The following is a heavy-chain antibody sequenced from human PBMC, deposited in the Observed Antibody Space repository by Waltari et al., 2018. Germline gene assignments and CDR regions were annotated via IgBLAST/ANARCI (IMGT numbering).Heavy chain of an antibody. J-gene: IGHJ4*02. D-gene: IGHD2-21*01. Sequence: QVQLVQSGPEVKMPGASVKVSCKASGYTFTTYGLAWVRQAPAQGLEWVGWINVHNDNTLFAKKRQDRVTMTTDTSTSTAHMELRSLRPDDTAVYYCVRDSHPQVQCSTIDCYLDFWGQGTLVTVSS. CDR3: VRDSHPQVQCSTIDCYLDF. CDR1: GYTFTTYG. V-gene: IGHV1-18*01. CDR2: INVHNDNT.